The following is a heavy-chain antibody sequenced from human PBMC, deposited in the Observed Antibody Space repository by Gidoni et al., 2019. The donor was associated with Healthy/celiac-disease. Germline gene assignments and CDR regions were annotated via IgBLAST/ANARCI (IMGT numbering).Heavy chain of an antibody. J-gene: IGHJ4*02. D-gene: IGHD6-19*01. Sequence: EVQLVESGGGFVQPGGSLRLSCAASGFTFSSYCMSWVRQAPGKGLEWVANIKQDGSEKYYVDSVKGRFTISRDNAKNSLYLKMNSLRAEETAVYYCARTQGQWLVEEQLGNFDYWGQGTLVTVSS. V-gene: IGHV3-7*03. CDR1: GFTFSSYC. CDR3: ARTQGQWLVEEQLGNFDY. CDR2: IKQDGSEK.